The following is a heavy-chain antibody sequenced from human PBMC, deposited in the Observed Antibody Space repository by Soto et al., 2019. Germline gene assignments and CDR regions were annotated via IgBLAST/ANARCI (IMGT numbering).Heavy chain of an antibody. CDR3: ARDLPPSDY. V-gene: IGHV1-3*01. Sequence: ASVKVSCKASGYTFSFYTINWVRQAPGLGLEWMGRVNPIISITKYSQKFQGRVTITRDTSASTAYMELSSLRSDDTAVYYCARDLPPSDYWG. CDR1: GYTFSFYT. J-gene: IGHJ4*01. CDR2: VNPIISIT.